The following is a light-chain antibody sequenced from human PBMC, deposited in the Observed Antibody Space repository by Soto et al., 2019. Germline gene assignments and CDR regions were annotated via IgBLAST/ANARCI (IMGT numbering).Light chain of an antibody. Sequence: DIQLTRSPSFLSASVGDRVTITCRASQGISSYSAWYQQKPERAPKLLIYTASTLQSGVPSRFSGSGSGTEFTLTISSLQPEDFATYYCQQFNSYPITFGQGTRLEIK. CDR3: QQFNSYPIT. CDR2: TAS. CDR1: QGISSY. V-gene: IGKV1-9*01. J-gene: IGKJ5*01.